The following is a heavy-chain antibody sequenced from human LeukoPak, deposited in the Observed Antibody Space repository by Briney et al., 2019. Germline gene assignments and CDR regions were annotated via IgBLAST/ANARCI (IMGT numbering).Heavy chain of an antibody. CDR1: GGSISSYY. CDR3: ARLVENYGDYVWFDP. Sequence: PSETLSLTCTVSGGSISSYYWSWIRQPPGKGLEWIGYIYYSGSTNYNPSLKSRVTISVDTSKNQSSLKLSSVTAADTAVYYCARLVENYGDYVWFDPWGQGTLVTVPS. J-gene: IGHJ5*02. V-gene: IGHV4-59*08. D-gene: IGHD4-17*01. CDR2: IYYSGST.